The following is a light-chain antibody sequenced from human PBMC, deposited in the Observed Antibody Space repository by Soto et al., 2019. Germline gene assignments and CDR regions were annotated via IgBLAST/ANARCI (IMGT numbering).Light chain of an antibody. V-gene: IGKV3-15*01. J-gene: IGKJ2*01. CDR2: GTS. CDR1: QSVSSN. Sequence: EIVMTQSPATLSVSPGERATLSCRASQSVSSNLAWYQQKPGQSPRLLIYGTSTRATGIPARFSGSGSGTEFTLTISRLEPEDFEVYYCQQYGSSTYTFGQGTKVDIK. CDR3: QQYGSSTYT.